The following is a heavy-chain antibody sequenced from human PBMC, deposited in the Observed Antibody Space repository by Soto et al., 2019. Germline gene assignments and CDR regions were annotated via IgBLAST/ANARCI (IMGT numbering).Heavy chain of an antibody. CDR3: ARTASSSIVVVTAIYFDY. CDR1: GYTFTSYG. J-gene: IGHJ4*02. CDR2: ISAYNGNT. Sequence: QVQLVQSGAEVKKPGASVKVSCKASGYTFTSYGISWVRQAPGQGLEWMGWISAYNGNTNYAQKLQGRVTMTTDTSTSTAYMELRSVRSDDTAVYYCARTASSSIVVVTAIYFDYWGQGTLVTFSS. D-gene: IGHD2-21*02. V-gene: IGHV1-18*01.